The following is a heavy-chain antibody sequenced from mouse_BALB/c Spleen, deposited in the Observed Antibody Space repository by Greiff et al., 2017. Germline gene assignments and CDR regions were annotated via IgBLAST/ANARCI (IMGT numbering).Heavy chain of an antibody. CDR1: GFTFSSYA. V-gene: IGHV5-6-5*01. CDR3: AREGLNYYFDY. D-gene: IGHD1-3*01. J-gene: IGHJ2*01. CDR2: ISSGGST. Sequence: EVQLVESGGGLVKPGGSLKLSCAASGFTFSSYAMFWVRQTPEKRLEWVASISSGGSTYYPDSVKGRFTISRDNARNILYLQMSSLRSEDTAMYYCAREGLNYYFDYWGQGTTLTVSS.